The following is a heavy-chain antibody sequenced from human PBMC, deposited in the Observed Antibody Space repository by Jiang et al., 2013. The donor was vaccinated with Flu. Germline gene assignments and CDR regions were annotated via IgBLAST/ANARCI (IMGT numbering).Heavy chain of an antibody. V-gene: IGHV1-2*04. CDR3: ARASGGGPLYYFDY. Sequence: SGAEVKKPGASVKVSCKASGYTFTGYYMHWVRQAPGQGLEWMGWINPNSGGTNYAQKFQGWVTMTRDTSISTAYMELSRLRSDDTAVYYCARASGGGPLYYFDYWGQGTLVTVSS. D-gene: IGHD3-16*01. CDR1: GYTFTGYY. J-gene: IGHJ4*02. CDR2: INPNSGGT.